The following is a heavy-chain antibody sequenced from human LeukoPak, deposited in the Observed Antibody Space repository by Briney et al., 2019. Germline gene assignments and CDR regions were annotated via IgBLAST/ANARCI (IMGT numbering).Heavy chain of an antibody. V-gene: IGHV6-1*01. CDR1: GDSVSRNSAA. Sequence: SQTLSLTCAISGDSVSRNSAAWNWIRQSPSRGLEWLGRTYYRSKWYNDYAVSVKSRISINPGTSKNQFSLQLNSVTPEDTAVYYCAREDYYGSGSRVDYWGQGTLVTVSS. CDR2: TYYRSKWYN. CDR3: AREDYYGSGSRVDY. D-gene: IGHD3-10*01. J-gene: IGHJ4*02.